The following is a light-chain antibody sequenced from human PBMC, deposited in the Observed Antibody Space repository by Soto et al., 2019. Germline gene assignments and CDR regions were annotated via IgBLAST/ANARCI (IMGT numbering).Light chain of an antibody. J-gene: IGKJ2*01. CDR1: QTLSSW. CDR3: QQYNSYSVT. Sequence: DIQMTQSPSTLSASVGDRVTITCRASQTLSSWLAWYQQKPGKAPKLLIYDASSLESGVPSRFSGSGSGTAFTLTISSLQPDDFATYYCQQYNSYSVTFGQGTKLEIK. CDR2: DAS. V-gene: IGKV1-5*01.